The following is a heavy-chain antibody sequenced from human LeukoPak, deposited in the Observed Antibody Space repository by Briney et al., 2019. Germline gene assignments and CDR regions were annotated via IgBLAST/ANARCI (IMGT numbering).Heavy chain of an antibody. CDR1: GGSISRGGNY. Sequence: SETLSLTCTVSGGSISRGGNYWSWIRQPAGKGLEWIGRIYTSGSTNYNPSLKSRVTISVDTSKNQFSLKLSSVTAADTAVYYCASHTAGTHWAGDAFDIWGQGTMVTVSS. CDR3: ASHTAGTHWAGDAFDI. CDR2: IYTSGST. D-gene: IGHD6-19*01. V-gene: IGHV4-61*02. J-gene: IGHJ3*02.